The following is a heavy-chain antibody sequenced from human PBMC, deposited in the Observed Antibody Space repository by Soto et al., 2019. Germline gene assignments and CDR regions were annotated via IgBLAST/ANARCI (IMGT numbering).Heavy chain of an antibody. Sequence: SETLSLTCTVSGGSISSSSYYWGWIRQPPGKGLEWIGSIYYSGSTYYNPSLKSRVTISVDTYKNQFSLKLSSVTAADTAVYYCAIPLASSGCYPEIFYYRGQGTLVIVSA. V-gene: IGHV4-39*01. CDR2: IYYSGST. CDR3: AIPLASSGCYPEIFYY. D-gene: IGHD6-25*01. J-gene: IGHJ4*02. CDR1: GGSISSSSYY.